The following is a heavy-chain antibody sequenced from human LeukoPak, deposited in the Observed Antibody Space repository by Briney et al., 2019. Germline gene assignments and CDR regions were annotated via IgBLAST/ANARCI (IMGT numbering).Heavy chain of an antibody. V-gene: IGHV3-53*01. CDR2: IYSGGST. J-gene: IGHJ6*02. Sequence: PGGSLRLSCAASGFTVSSNYMSWVRQAPGKGLEWVSVIYSGGSTYYADSVKGRFTISRDNSKNTLYLQMNSLRAEDTAVYYCARETPPALISYYYYYYGMDVWGQGTTVTVSS. CDR1: GFTVSSNY. CDR3: ARETPPALISYYYYYYGMDV.